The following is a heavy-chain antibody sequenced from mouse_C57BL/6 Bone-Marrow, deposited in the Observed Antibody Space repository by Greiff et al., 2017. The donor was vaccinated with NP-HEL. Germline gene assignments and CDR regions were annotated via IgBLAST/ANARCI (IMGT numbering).Heavy chain of an antibody. Sequence: VQLQQSVAELVRPGASVKLSCTASGFNIKNTYMRWVKQRPEQGLEWIGRIDPANGNTKYAPKFQGKATITADTSSNTAYLQLSSLTSEDTAIYYCARGGACWGQGTSVTVSS. CDR2: IDPANGNT. CDR1: GFNIKNTY. V-gene: IGHV14-3*01. CDR3: ARGGAC. J-gene: IGHJ4*01.